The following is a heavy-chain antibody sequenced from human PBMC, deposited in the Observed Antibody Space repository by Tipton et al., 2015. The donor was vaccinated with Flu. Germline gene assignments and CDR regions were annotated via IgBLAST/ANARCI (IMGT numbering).Heavy chain of an antibody. D-gene: IGHD2-8*02. CDR3: ARDPGSVSHH. V-gene: IGHV1-46*01. Sequence: QVQLVQSGAEVKKPGASVKISCKTSGYNFISYYIHWVRQAPGQGPEWMGLINPSGGGTSYAQKFQGRVTVTSDASTSSVYMQLSGLKSDYTAIYYCARDPGSVSHHWGQGTLVIVSS. CDR2: INPSGGGT. J-gene: IGHJ5*02. CDR1: GYNFISYY.